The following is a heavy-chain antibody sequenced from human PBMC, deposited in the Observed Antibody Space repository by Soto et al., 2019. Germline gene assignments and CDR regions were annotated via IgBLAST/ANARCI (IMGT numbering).Heavy chain of an antibody. CDR1: GGSFSGYY. J-gene: IGHJ4*02. CDR2: INHSGST. V-gene: IGHV4-34*01. D-gene: IGHD3-10*01. Sequence: TSETLSLTCAVYGGSFSGYYWSWIRQPPGKGLEWIGEINHSGSTNYNPSLKSRVTISVVTSKNQFSLKLSSVTAADTVVYYCARARITMVRGVFDYWGQGTLVTVSS. CDR3: ARARITMVRGVFDY.